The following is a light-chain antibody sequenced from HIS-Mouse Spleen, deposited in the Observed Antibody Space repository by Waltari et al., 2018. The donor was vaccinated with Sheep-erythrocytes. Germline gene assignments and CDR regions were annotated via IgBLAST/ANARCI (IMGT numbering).Light chain of an antibody. J-gene: IGKJ4*01. CDR3: QQYYSTPLT. Sequence: DIVMTQSPDSLGESATINCKSSQSVLYSSNNKNYLAWYQQKPGQPPKLLIYWASTRESGVPDRFSGSGSGTDFTLTISSLQAEDVAVYYCQQYYSTPLTFGGGTKVEIK. CDR2: WAS. CDR1: QSVLYSSNNKNY. V-gene: IGKV4-1*01.